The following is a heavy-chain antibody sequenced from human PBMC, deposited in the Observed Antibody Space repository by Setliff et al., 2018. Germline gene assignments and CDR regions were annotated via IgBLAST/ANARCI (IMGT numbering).Heavy chain of an antibody. CDR2: ISGGGSTI. D-gene: IGHD2-2*01. J-gene: IGHJ4*02. CDR3: ASSRTWTPVLDY. V-gene: IGHV3-11*04. CDR1: GFTFSDYY. Sequence: GGSLRLSCAASGFTFSDYYMSWIRQAPGKGLEWVSYISGGGSTIHYADSVKGRFTISRDNAKSSLYLQMNSLSAEDTAIYYCASSRTWTPVLDYCGQGTLVTVSS.